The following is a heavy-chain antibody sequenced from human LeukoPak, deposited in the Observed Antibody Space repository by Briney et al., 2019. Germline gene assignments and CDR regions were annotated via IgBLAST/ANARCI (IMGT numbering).Heavy chain of an antibody. J-gene: IGHJ4*02. CDR2: VWYDGSNR. CDR1: GFTFSSYA. D-gene: IGHD3-10*01. CDR3: ARELFGSGSCPDY. Sequence: GRSLRLSCTAPGFTFSSYAIHWIRQAPGKGLEWVALVWYDGSNRYYADSVRGGFTISRDNYKNTVYIQMNSLRAEDTAVDYCARELFGSGSCPDYWGQGTLVTVSS. V-gene: IGHV3-33*01.